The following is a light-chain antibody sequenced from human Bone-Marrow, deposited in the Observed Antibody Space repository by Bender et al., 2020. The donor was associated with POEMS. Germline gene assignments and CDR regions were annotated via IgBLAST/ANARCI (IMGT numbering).Light chain of an antibody. CDR2: SNY. CDR3: QSYDSSLSVWV. Sequence: QSVLTQPPSASGTPGQSVIISCSGTDSNFGGNNVNWYQHLPGTAPRLVVYSNYQRPSGVPDRFSGSKSGTSASLAITGLQAEDEANYYCQSYDSSLSVWVFGGGTKVTVL. CDR1: DSNFGGNN. V-gene: IGLV1-44*01. J-gene: IGLJ3*02.